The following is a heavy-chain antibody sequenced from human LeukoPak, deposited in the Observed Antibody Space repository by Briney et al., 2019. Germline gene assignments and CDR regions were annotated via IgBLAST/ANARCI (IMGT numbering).Heavy chain of an antibody. CDR2: ISAGSSNT. D-gene: IGHD2-15*01. CDR1: GFIFASYG. J-gene: IGHJ4*02. CDR3: ARDAVQAGTPFYFDF. Sequence: PGGSLRLSCSASGFIFASYGMNWVRPAPGKGVQWVSYISAGSSNTFYADSVKGRFTISRDDADNSLHLQVNSLSAEDTAVYYCARDAVQAGTPFYFDFWGQGALVTVSS. V-gene: IGHV3-48*01.